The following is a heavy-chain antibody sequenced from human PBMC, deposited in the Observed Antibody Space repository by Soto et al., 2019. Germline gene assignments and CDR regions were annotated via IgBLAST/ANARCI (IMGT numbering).Heavy chain of an antibody. D-gene: IGHD3-3*01. CDR1: GYTFTSCY. Sequence: ASENVSCKASGYTFTSCYIHWVRGGTAQGLEWMGWTTLNAGIREFAQKFQGRVTMTRTTSTTTASMAPSSLRSDDTAVYYCASHGDDYPGMDVWGRGTRVTVSS. V-gene: IGHV1-8*01. J-gene: IGHJ6*02. CDR3: ASHGDDYPGMDV. CDR2: TTLNAGIR.